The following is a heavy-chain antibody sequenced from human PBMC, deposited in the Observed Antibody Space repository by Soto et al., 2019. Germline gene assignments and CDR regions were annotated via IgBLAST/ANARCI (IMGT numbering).Heavy chain of an antibody. J-gene: IGHJ4*02. Sequence: GGSLRLSCAASGFTFSSYWMHWVRQAPGKGLVWVSRINSDGSSTSYADSVKGRFTISRDNAKNTLYLQMNSLRAEDTAVYYCARARSCSSTSCYFGDYWGQGTLVTVSS. V-gene: IGHV3-74*01. CDR2: INSDGSST. CDR1: GFTFSSYW. CDR3: ARARSCSSTSCYFGDY. D-gene: IGHD2-2*01.